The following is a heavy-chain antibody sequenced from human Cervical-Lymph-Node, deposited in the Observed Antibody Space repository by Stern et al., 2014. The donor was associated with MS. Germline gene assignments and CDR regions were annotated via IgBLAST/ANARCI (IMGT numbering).Heavy chain of an antibody. D-gene: IGHD3-3*01. J-gene: IGHJ4*02. CDR2: ITWNSVSV. CDR1: GSTFDDYA. V-gene: IGHV3-9*01. Sequence: EVQLAVSVGGLVQPCRSLRLSCAASGSTFDDYAMHWVRQAPGKGLEWVSGITWNSVSVGYADSVKGRFTISRDNAKNSLYLQMNSLRGDDTALYYCAKGSGGSGYYPVALDYWGQGTLVTVSS. CDR3: AKGSGGSGYYPVALDY.